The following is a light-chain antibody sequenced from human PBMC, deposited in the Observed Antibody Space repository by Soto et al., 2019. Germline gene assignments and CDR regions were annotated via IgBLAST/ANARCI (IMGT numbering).Light chain of an antibody. CDR2: DVS. CDR1: GSDVGGYNY. V-gene: IGLV2-14*01. CDR3: SSYTSSSTVV. Sequence: QSALTQPASVSGSPGQSITISCTGTGSDVGGYNYVSWYQQHPGKAPKLMIYDVSNRPSGISNRFSGSKSGNTASLTISXXXXXXEADYYCSSYTSSSTVVFGGGTQLTVL. J-gene: IGLJ2*01.